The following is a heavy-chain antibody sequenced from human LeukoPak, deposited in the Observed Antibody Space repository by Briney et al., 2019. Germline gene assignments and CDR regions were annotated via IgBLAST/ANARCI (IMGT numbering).Heavy chain of an antibody. CDR2: ISSSGTTI. V-gene: IGHV3-48*03. CDR1: GFTFSSYE. Sequence: GGSLRLSCAASGFTFSSYEMNWVRQAPGKGLEWVSYISSSGTTIYYADSVKGRFTISRDNAKNPLYLQMNSLRAEDTAVYYCARIVVPGLGLDPWGQGTLVTVSS. D-gene: IGHD2-15*01. CDR3: ARIVVPGLGLDP. J-gene: IGHJ5*02.